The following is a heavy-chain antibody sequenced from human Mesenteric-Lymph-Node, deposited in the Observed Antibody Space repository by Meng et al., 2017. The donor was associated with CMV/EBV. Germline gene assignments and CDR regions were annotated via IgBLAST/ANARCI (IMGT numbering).Heavy chain of an antibody. CDR3: VRLEVRGIIGT. CDR1: GYTFSNHD. CDR2: MNPNSGNT. D-gene: IGHD3-16*02. V-gene: IGHV1-8*01. Sequence: ASVKVSCKASGYTFSNHDINWVRQATGQGLEWMGWMNPNSGNTGYAQKFQGRVTMTRDTSINTAYMELNSLTFEDTAVYYCVRLEVRGIIGTWGQGTPVTVSS. J-gene: IGHJ5*02.